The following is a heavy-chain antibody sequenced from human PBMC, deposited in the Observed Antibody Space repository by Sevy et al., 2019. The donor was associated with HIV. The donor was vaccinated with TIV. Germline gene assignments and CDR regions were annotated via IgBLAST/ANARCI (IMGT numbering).Heavy chain of an antibody. V-gene: IGHV3-49*03. Sequence: GGSLRLSCIGSGFTFGDYGVSWFRQAPGKGLEWVGFMRSKTYGGTIEYAASVKGRFTMSRDDSKSIAYLQMNSLKIEDTAVYYCSRAPGSYGDYFTPWGQGTLVTVSS. CDR2: MRSKTYGGTI. J-gene: IGHJ4*02. D-gene: IGHD4-17*01. CDR3: SRAPGSYGDYFTP. CDR1: GFTFGDYG.